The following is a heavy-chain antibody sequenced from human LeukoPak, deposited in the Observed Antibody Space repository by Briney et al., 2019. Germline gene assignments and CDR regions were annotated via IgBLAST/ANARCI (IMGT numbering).Heavy chain of an antibody. CDR1: GFTFSSYA. J-gene: IGHJ3*02. CDR2: ISYDGSNK. V-gene: IGHV3-30-3*01. Sequence: GGSLRLSCAASGFTFSSYAMHWVRQAPGKGLEWVAVISYDGSNKYYADSVKGRFTISRDNSKNTLYLQMNSLIAEDTAVYYCAALVGATLNDAFDIWGQGTMVTVSS. CDR3: AALVGATLNDAFDI. D-gene: IGHD1-26*01.